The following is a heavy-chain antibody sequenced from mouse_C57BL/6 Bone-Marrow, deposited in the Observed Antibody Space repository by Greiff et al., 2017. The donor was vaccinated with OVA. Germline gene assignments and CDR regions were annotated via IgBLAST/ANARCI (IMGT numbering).Heavy chain of an antibody. D-gene: IGHD1-1*01. V-gene: IGHV1-19*01. CDR1: GYTFTDYY. CDR3: ARGGSRDY. CDR2: INPYNGGT. Sequence: EVQLVESGPVLVKPGASVKMSCKASGYTFTDYYMNWVKQSHGKSLEWIGVINPYNGGTSYNQKFKGKATLTVDKSSSTAYMELNSLTSEDSAVYYCARGGSRDYWGQGTTLTVSS. J-gene: IGHJ2*01.